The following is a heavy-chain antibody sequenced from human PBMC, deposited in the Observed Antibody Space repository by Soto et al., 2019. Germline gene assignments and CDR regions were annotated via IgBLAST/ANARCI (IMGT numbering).Heavy chain of an antibody. D-gene: IGHD2-2*01. Sequence: ASVKVSCKASGYTFTGYYMHWVRQAPGQGLEWMGWINPNSGGTNYAQKFQGWVTMTRDTSIGTAYMELSRLRSDDTAVYYCARGRGDIVVVTAGNGYYYMDVWGKGTTVTVSS. CDR3: ARGRGDIVVVTAGNGYYYMDV. J-gene: IGHJ6*03. CDR2: INPNSGGT. V-gene: IGHV1-2*04. CDR1: GYTFTGYY.